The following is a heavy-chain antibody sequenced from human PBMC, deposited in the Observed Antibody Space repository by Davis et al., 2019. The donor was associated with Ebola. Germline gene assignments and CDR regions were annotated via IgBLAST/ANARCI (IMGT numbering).Heavy chain of an antibody. V-gene: IGHV3-9*01. CDR3: AKLGINYYDTLDI. Sequence: PGGSLRLSCAASGFLFYDYAMHWVRQAPGKGLEWVSGISWNSGSIDYADSVKGRFTISRDNAKNSLYLQMNGLRTEDTALYYCAKLGINYYDTLDIWGQGTMVTVSS. CDR1: GFLFYDYA. CDR2: ISWNSGSI. D-gene: IGHD3-10*01. J-gene: IGHJ3*02.